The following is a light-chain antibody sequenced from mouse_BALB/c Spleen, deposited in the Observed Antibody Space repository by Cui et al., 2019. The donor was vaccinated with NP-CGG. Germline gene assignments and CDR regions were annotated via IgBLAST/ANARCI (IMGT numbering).Light chain of an antibody. CDR3: ALWYSNHWV. V-gene: IGLV1*01. CDR2: GTN. Sequence: HAVLPQDSALTTSPGETVTLTCRSSTGAVTTSNYADWVQEKPDHLFTGLIGGTNNRAPGVPARFSGSLIGDKAALTITGAQTKDEAIYFCALWYSNHWVFGGGTKLTVL. J-gene: IGLJ1*01. CDR1: TGAVTTSNY.